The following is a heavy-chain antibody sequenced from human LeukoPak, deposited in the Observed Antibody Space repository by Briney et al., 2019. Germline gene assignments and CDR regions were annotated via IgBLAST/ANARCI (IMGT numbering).Heavy chain of an antibody. CDR1: GGTFSSYA. CDR2: IIPIFGTA. Sequence: GASVKVSCEASGGTFSSYAISWVRQAPGQGLEWMGGIIPIFGTANYAQKFQGRVTITTDESTSTAYMELRSLRSDDTAVYYCARGHKTLEWELYSWGQGTLVTVSS. CDR3: ARGHKTLEWELYS. V-gene: IGHV1-69*05. D-gene: IGHD1-26*01. J-gene: IGHJ4*02.